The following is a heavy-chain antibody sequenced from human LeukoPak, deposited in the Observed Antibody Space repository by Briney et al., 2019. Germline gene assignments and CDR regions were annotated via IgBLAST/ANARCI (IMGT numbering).Heavy chain of an antibody. Sequence: GESLKISCKGSGYSFTSYWIGWVRQMPGKGLEWMGIIYPGDSDTRYSPSFQGQVTISADKSISTAYLQWSSLKASDTAMYYCASRRWDSSGYYSIDAFDIWGQGTVVTVSS. V-gene: IGHV5-51*01. J-gene: IGHJ3*02. CDR1: GYSFTSYW. CDR2: IYPGDSDT. D-gene: IGHD3-22*01. CDR3: ASRRWDSSGYYSIDAFDI.